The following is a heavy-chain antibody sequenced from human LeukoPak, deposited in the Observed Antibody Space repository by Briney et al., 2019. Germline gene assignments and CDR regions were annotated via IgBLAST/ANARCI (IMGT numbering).Heavy chain of an antibody. CDR2: ISWNSGSI. J-gene: IGHJ4*02. V-gene: IGHV3-9*03. Sequence: PGGSLRLSCAASGFTVSSNYMSWVRQAPGKGLEWVSGISWNSGSIGYADSVKGRFTISRDNAKNSLYLQMNSLRAEDMALYYCAKGYCSSTSCSIDYWGQGTLVTVSS. D-gene: IGHD2-2*01. CDR3: AKGYCSSTSCSIDY. CDR1: GFTVSSNY.